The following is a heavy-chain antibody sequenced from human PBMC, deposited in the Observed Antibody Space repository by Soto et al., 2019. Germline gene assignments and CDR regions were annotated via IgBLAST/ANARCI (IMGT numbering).Heavy chain of an antibody. V-gene: IGHV1-2*04. CDR1: GYTFTGYY. Sequence: ASVKVSCKASGYTFTGYYMHWVRQAPGQGLEWMGWINPNSGGTNYAQKFQGWVTMTRDTSISTAYMELSRLRSGDTAVYYCARDQPYCSGGSCYNGMDVWGTGIMVTVSS. J-gene: IGHJ6*04. D-gene: IGHD2-15*01. CDR3: ARDQPYCSGGSCYNGMDV. CDR2: INPNSGGT.